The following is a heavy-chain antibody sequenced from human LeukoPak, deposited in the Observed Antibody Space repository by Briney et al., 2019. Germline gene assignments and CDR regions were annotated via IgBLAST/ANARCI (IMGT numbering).Heavy chain of an antibody. CDR1: GFTFSDYY. V-gene: IGHV4-38-2*01. J-gene: IGHJ4*02. CDR3: ARNFPGVGCSGGSCYDY. CDR2: IYYSGTT. Sequence: GSLRLSCAASGFTFSDYYMSWIRQPPGKGLEWFGTIYYSGTTYYNPSLKSRVTISIDTSKNQFSLKLSSVTAADTAVYYCARNFPGVGCSGGSCYDYWGQGTLVTVSS. D-gene: IGHD2-15*01.